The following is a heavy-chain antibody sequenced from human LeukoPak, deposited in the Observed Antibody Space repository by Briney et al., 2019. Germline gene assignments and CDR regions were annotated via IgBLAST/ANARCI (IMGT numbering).Heavy chain of an antibody. V-gene: IGHV4-59*01. CDR2: VYYSGST. CDR3: ARGYNWFDP. Sequence: SETLSLTCTVSGGSISSYYWSWIRQPPGKGLEWIGYVYYSGSTNSNPSLKSRVTISVDTSKNQFSLKVSSVTAADTAIYYCARGYNWFDPWGQGTLVTVPS. CDR1: GGSISSYY. J-gene: IGHJ5*02.